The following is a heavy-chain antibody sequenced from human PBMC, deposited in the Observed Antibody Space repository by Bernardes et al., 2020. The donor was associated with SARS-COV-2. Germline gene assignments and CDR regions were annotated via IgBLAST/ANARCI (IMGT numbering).Heavy chain of an antibody. V-gene: IGHV1-58*01. CDR3: AAAGPYDFWSGYYSRLAPYDCYGGVDV. D-gene: IGHD3-3*01. J-gene: IGHJ6*02. CDR2: IVVGSGNT. Sequence: SVKVSCKASGFTFTSSAVQWVRQARGQRLEWIGWIVVGSGNTNYAQKFQERVTITRDMSTSTAYMELSSLRSEDTAVYYCAAAGPYDFWSGYYSRLAPYDCYGGVDVWGEGTTITVAS. CDR1: GFTFTSSA.